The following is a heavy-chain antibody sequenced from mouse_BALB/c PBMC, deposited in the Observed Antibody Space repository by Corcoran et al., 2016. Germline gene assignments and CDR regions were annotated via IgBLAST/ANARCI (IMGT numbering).Heavy chain of an antibody. Sequence: QVQLQQAGAELMKPGASVKISCKATGYTFSSYWIEWVKPRPGHGLEWIGEILPGSGSTNYNEKFKGKATFTADTSSNTAYMQLSSLTSEDSAVYYCARDTTVVATAMDYWGQGTSVTVSS. J-gene: IGHJ4*01. CDR3: ARDTTVVATAMDY. CDR2: ILPGSGST. CDR1: GYTFSSYW. D-gene: IGHD1-1*01. V-gene: IGHV1-9*01.